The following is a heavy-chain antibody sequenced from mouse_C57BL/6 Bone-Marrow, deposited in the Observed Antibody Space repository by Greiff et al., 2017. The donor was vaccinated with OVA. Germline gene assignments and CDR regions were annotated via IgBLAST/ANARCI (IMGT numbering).Heavy chain of an antibody. CDR3: ARPRGAMDY. CDR2: ISSGGSYT. J-gene: IGHJ4*01. V-gene: IGHV5-6*02. CDR1: GFTFSSYG. Sequence: DVKLVESGGDLVKPGGSLKLSCAASGFTFSSYGMSWVRQTPDKRLEWVATISSGGSYTYYPDSVTGRFTISRDNAKNTLYLQMSSLKSEDTAMYYCARPRGAMDYWGQGTSVTVSS.